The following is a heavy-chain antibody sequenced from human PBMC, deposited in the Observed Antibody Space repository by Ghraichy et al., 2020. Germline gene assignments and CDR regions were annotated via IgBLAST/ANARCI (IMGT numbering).Heavy chain of an antibody. D-gene: IGHD6-19*01. V-gene: IGHV4-39*01. CDR2: IYYSGST. J-gene: IGHJ4*02. CDR1: GGSISSSSYY. Sequence: SETLSLTCTVSGGSISSSSYYWGWIRQPPGKGLEWIGSIYYSGSTYYNPSLKSLVTISVDTSKNQFSLKLSSVTAADTAVYYCASHPRRYSSGRGGNYWGQGTLVTVSS. CDR3: ASHPRRYSSGRGGNY.